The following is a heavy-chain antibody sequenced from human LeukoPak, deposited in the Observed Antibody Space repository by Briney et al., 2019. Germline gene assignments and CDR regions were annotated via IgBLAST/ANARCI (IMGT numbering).Heavy chain of an antibody. CDR3: ARTPLRYFDWLPRAYFDY. D-gene: IGHD3-9*01. CDR2: IYTSGST. V-gene: IGHV4-4*07. CDR1: GGSISSYY. Sequence: SETLSLTCTVSGGSISSYYWSWIRQPAGKGLEWIGRIYTSGSTNYNPSLKSRVTMSVDTSKNQFSLKLSSVTAADTAVYYCARTPLRYFDWLPRAYFDYWGQGTLVTVSS. J-gene: IGHJ4*02.